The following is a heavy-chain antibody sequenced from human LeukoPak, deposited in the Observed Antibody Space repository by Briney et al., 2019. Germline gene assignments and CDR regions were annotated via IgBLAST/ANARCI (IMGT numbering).Heavy chain of an antibody. D-gene: IGHD4-17*01. Sequence: GASVKVSCKASGYTFTGYYMHWVRQAPGQGLEWMGWINPNSGGTNYAQKFQGRVTMTRDTSISTAYMELSRLRSDDTAMYYCARHDYGDYVGYFDYWGQGTLVTVSS. CDR3: ARHDYGDYVGYFDY. CDR1: GYTFTGYY. V-gene: IGHV1-2*02. J-gene: IGHJ4*02. CDR2: INPNSGGT.